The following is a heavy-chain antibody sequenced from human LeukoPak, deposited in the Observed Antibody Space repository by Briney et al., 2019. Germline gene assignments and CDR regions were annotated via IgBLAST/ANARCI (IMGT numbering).Heavy chain of an antibody. CDR2: IYYSGST. CDR3: ARDGGGKFDY. D-gene: IGHD4-23*01. CDR1: GGSISSYY. V-gene: IGHV4-59*01. Sequence: SETPSLTCTVSGGSISSYYWSWIRQPPGKGLEWIGYIYYSGSTNYNPSLKSRVTISVDTSKNQYSLKLSSVTAADTAVYYCARDGGGKFDYWGQGTLDTVSS. J-gene: IGHJ4*02.